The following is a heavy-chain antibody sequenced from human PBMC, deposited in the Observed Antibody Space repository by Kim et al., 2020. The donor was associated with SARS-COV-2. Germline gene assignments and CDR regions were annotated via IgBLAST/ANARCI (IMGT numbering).Heavy chain of an antibody. CDR1: GGSVSDPTYY. Sequence: SETLSLTCAVSGGSVSDPTYYWGWIRQPPGKGLEWIGSIYYAGDTFYNPSLNSRVTISVDMSKNQFSLKLSSVTAADTAVYYCARVKGRYCGGDCYFAFEIWGQGTMATVSS. CDR2: IYYAGDT. CDR3: ARVKGRYCGGDCYFAFEI. J-gene: IGHJ3*02. D-gene: IGHD2-21*02. V-gene: IGHV4-39*07.